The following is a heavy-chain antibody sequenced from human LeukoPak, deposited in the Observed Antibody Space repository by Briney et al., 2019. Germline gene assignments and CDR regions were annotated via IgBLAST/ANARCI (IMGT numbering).Heavy chain of an antibody. CDR2: INHSGST. CDR1: GGSFSGYY. Sequence: SETLSLTCAVYGGSFSGYYWSWIRQPPGKGLEWIGEINHSGSTNYNPSLKGRVTISVDTSKNQFSLKLSFVTAADTAVYYCARRSIVVVPAANGGFDYWGQGTLVTVSS. D-gene: IGHD2-2*01. V-gene: IGHV4-34*01. J-gene: IGHJ4*02. CDR3: ARRSIVVVPAANGGFDY.